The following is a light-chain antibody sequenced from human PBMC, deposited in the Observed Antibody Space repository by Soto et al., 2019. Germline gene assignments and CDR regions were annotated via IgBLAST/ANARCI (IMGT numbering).Light chain of an antibody. V-gene: IGKV3D-20*02. CDR1: QSVSSSY. CDR2: GAS. J-gene: IGKJ1*01. Sequence: EIVLTQSPGTLSLSPGERATLSCRASQSVSSSYLAWYQQKPGQAPRLLIYGASSRATGIPDRFSGSGSGTDFTLTISRLEPEDFAVYYCQQRNMWPRTFGQGTKVDIK. CDR3: QQRNMWPRT.